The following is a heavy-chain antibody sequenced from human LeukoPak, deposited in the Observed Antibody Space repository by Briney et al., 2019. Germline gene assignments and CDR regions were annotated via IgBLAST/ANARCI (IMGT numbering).Heavy chain of an antibody. Sequence: PSETLSLTCTVSGGSISSSSYYWGWIRQPPGKGLEWIGSIYHSGNTYYNPSLKSRVAISVDASKNQFSLKLSSVTAADTAVYYCAREGSSAWGQGTLVTVSS. CDR3: AREGSSA. CDR2: IYHSGNT. CDR1: GGSISSSSYY. V-gene: IGHV4-39*07. J-gene: IGHJ5*02. D-gene: IGHD6-19*01.